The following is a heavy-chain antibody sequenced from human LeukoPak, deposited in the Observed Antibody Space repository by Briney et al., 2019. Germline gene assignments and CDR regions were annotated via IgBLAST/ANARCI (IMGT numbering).Heavy chain of an antibody. CDR3: ARTYDSSKPFDY. V-gene: IGHV4-39*07. D-gene: IGHD3-22*01. Sequence: SETLSLTCTVSSGSISSSSYYWGWIRQPPGKGLEWIGSIYYSGSTYYNPSLKSRVTISVDTPKNQFSLKLSSVTAADTAVYYCARTYDSSKPFDYWGQGTLVTVSS. J-gene: IGHJ4*02. CDR1: SGSISSSSYY. CDR2: IYYSGST.